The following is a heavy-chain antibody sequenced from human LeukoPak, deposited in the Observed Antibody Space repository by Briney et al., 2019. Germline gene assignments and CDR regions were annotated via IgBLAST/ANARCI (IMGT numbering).Heavy chain of an antibody. Sequence: ASVKVSCKTSGYTFTCYYRHWVRQAPGQGLEGMGWINPNSGGTNYAQKFQGRVTMTRDTSISTAYMELSRLRSDDTAVYYCARVRGVANPFDYWGQGTLVTVSS. J-gene: IGHJ4*02. V-gene: IGHV1-2*02. CDR3: ARVRGVANPFDY. D-gene: IGHD3-10*01. CDR1: GYTFTCYY. CDR2: INPNSGGT.